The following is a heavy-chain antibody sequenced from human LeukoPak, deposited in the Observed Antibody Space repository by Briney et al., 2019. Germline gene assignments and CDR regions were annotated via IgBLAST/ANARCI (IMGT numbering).Heavy chain of an antibody. Sequence: ASVKVSCKASGGTFSSYAISWVRQAPGQGLEWMGGIIPIFGTANYAQKFQGRVTITTDESTSTAYMELSSLRSEDTAVYYCARQSGGGGSWRGYYYYGMDVWGQGTTVTVSS. D-gene: IGHD2-15*01. CDR3: ARQSGGGGSWRGYYYYGMDV. J-gene: IGHJ6*02. CDR2: IIPIFGTA. V-gene: IGHV1-69*05. CDR1: GGTFSSYA.